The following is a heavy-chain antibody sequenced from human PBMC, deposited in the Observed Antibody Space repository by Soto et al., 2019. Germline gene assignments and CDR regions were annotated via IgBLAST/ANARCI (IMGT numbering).Heavy chain of an antibody. Sequence: GGPMDISSAVSGLILWRNYMTWVRQAPVKGLEWVSYIYSDGSTYYADSVKGRFTISRDNAKNSLYLQMDSLRAEDTAVYYCARDGSTGTTNYHYAMDVWGQGTTVTVSS. CDR3: ARDGSTGTTNYHYAMDV. J-gene: IGHJ6*02. CDR1: GLILWRNY. D-gene: IGHD1-7*01. CDR2: IYSDGST. V-gene: IGHV3-53*01.